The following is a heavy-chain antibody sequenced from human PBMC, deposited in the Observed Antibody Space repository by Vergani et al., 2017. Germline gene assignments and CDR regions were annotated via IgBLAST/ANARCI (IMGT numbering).Heavy chain of an antibody. CDR3: ASVRWGVRPWEMPISPRDEHLDI. J-gene: IGHJ3*02. CDR1: GYTFTSYG. D-gene: IGHD1-26*01. V-gene: IGHV1-18*04. Sequence: QVQLVQSGAEVKKPGASVKVSCKASGYTFTSYGISWVRQAPGQGLEWMGWISAYNGNTNYAQKLQGRVTMTTDTSTSTAYMELRSLTSDDTAIYFCASVRWGVRPWEMPISPRDEHLDIWGPGTVVSVS. CDR2: ISAYNGNT.